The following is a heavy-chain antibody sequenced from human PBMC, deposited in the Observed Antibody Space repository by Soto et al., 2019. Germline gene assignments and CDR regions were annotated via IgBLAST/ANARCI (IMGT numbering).Heavy chain of an antibody. D-gene: IGHD3-3*01. J-gene: IGHJ5*02. V-gene: IGHV1-69*13. CDR3: ARDRQYDPPGWFDP. CDR1: GGTFSSYA. Sequence: GASVKVSCKASGGTFSSYAISWVRQAPGQGLEWMGGIIPIFGTANYAQKFQGRVTITADESTSTAYMELSSLRSEDTAVYYCARDRQYDPPGWFDPWGQGTLVTVSS. CDR2: IIPIFGTA.